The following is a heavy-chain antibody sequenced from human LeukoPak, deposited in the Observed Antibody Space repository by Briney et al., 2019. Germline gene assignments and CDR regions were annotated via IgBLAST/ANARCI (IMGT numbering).Heavy chain of an antibody. CDR3: ARQWTAARGVPFDY. CDR2: ISYDGSNK. V-gene: IGHV3-30*03. J-gene: IGHJ4*02. Sequence: GGSLRLSCAASGFTFSSYSMNWVRQAPGKGLEWVAVISYDGSNKYYADSVKGRFTISRDNSKNTLYLQMNSLRAEDTAMYYCARQWTAARGVPFDYWGQGTLVTVSS. D-gene: IGHD6-6*01. CDR1: GFTFSSYS.